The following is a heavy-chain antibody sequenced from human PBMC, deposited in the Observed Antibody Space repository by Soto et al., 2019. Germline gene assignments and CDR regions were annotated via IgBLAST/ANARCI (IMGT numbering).Heavy chain of an antibody. CDR2: ISGSGGST. CDR1: GFTFSSYA. Sequence: GGSLRLSCAASGFTFSSYAMSWVRQAPGKGLEWVSAISGSGGSTYYADSVKGRFTISRDNSKNTLYLQMNSLRAEDTAVYYCARVPLYVNPHYYYYGMDVWGQGATVTVSS. J-gene: IGHJ6*02. D-gene: IGHD3-16*01. CDR3: ARVPLYVNPHYYYYGMDV. V-gene: IGHV3-23*01.